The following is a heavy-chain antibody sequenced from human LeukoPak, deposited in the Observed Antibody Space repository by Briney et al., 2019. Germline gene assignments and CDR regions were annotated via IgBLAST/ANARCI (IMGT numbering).Heavy chain of an antibody. J-gene: IGHJ3*02. V-gene: IGHV4-38-2*02. CDR1: GYSISSGYY. CDR3: TRDIIPGSYGSGAFDI. CDR2: IYHSGST. D-gene: IGHD5-18*01. Sequence: SETLSLTCTVSGYSISSGYYWGWIRQPPGKGLEWIGSIYHSGSTYYNPSLKSRVTISVDTSKNQFSLKLSSVTAADTAVYYCTRDIIPGSYGSGAFDIWGQGTMVTVSS.